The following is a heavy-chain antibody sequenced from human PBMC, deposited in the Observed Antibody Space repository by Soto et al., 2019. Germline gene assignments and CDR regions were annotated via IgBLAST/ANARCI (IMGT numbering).Heavy chain of an antibody. J-gene: IGHJ4*02. V-gene: IGHV4-59*01. Sequence: PSETLSLTWTVSGGSISSYYWSWIRQPPGKGLEWIGYIYYSGSTNYNPSLKSRVTISVDTSKNQFSLKLSSVTAADTAVYYCARVWLGGYDQRGHSDKDFDYWGQGTLVTVSS. CDR2: IYYSGST. CDR1: GGSISSYY. CDR3: ARVWLGGYDQRGHSDKDFDY. D-gene: IGHD5-12*01.